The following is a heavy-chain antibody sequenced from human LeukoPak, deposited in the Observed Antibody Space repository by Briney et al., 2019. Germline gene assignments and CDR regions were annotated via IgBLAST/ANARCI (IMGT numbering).Heavy chain of an antibody. CDR1: GFTFSSYG. Sequence: GGSLRLSCAASGFTFSSYGMHWVRQAPGKGLEWVAVIWYGGSNKYYADSVKGRFTISRDNSKNTLYLQMNSLRAEDTAVYYCARSSGSYWDFDYWGQGTLVTVSS. CDR3: ARSSGSYWDFDY. J-gene: IGHJ4*02. D-gene: IGHD1-26*01. V-gene: IGHV3-33*08. CDR2: IWYGGSNK.